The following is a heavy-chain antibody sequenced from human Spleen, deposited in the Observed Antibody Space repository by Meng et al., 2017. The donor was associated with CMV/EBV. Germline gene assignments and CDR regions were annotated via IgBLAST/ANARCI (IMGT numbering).Heavy chain of an antibody. V-gene: IGHV3-53*01. J-gene: IGHJ4*02. CDR3: ARLRYGSGSYIDY. Sequence: GGPLRLSCAASGFTVSSNYMSWVRQAPGKGLEWVSVIYSGGSTYYADSVKGRFTISRDNSKNTLYLQMNSLRAEDTAVYYCARLRYGSGSYIDYWGQGTLVTVSS. CDR1: GFTVSSNY. CDR2: IYSGGST. D-gene: IGHD3-10*01.